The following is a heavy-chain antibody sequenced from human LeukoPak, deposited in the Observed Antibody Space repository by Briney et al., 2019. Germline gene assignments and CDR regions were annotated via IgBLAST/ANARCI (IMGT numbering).Heavy chain of an antibody. D-gene: IGHD6-19*01. CDR1: GFTFSSYG. CDR3: ARAIEWYSSGLKVAAFDI. J-gene: IGHJ3*02. CDR2: ISSSSSYI. Sequence: GGTLRLSCAASGFTFSSYGMSWVRQTPGKGLEWVSSISSSSSYIYYADSVKGRFTISRDNAKNSLYLQMNSLRAEDTAVYYCARAIEWYSSGLKVAAFDIWGQGTMVTVSS. V-gene: IGHV3-21*01.